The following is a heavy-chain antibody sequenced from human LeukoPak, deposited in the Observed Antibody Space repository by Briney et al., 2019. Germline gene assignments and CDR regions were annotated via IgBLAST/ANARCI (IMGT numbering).Heavy chain of an antibody. J-gene: IGHJ5*02. CDR3: ARWRGLALNNIWFDP. D-gene: IGHD1/OR15-1a*01. CDR1: GYSFTSYW. Sequence: GESLKISCKGSGYSFTSYWIGWVRQMPGKGLEWMGIIYPGDSDTRYSPSFQGRVTISADKSISTAYLQWSSLKASDTAMYYCARWRGLALNNIWFDPWGQGTLVTVSS. CDR2: IYPGDSDT. V-gene: IGHV5-51*01.